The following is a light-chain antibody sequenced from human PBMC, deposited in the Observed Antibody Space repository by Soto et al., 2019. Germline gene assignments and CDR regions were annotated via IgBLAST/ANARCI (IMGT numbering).Light chain of an antibody. CDR3: CSYAGSYV. Sequence: QSALTQPASVSGSPGQSITISCTGTSSDVGSYNLVSWYQQHPGKAPKLMIYDVSKRPSGVPDRFSGSKSGNTASLTISGLQAEDEADYYCCSYAGSYVFGTGTKLTVL. J-gene: IGLJ1*01. V-gene: IGLV2-23*02. CDR2: DVS. CDR1: SSDVGSYNL.